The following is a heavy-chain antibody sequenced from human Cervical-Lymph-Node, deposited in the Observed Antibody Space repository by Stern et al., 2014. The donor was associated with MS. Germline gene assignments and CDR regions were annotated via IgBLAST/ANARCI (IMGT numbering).Heavy chain of an antibody. CDR3: AREKGACSGDDCHVNFDC. V-gene: IGHV3-33*01. CDR1: GFTFSRYG. Sequence: DQLVESGGGVVQPGKSLRLSCAASGFTFSRYGMHWVRQAPGKGLEWVAVIWHDGSNLTYEDSVRGRFTITRDNSKSSLYLQMNSLRAEDTAVYYCAREKGACSGDDCHVNFDCWGQGTLVTVSS. D-gene: IGHD2-21*02. J-gene: IGHJ4*02. CDR2: IWHDGSNL.